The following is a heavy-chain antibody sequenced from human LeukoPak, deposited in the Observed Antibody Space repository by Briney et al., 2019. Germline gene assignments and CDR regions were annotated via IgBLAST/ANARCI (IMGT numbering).Heavy chain of an antibody. J-gene: IGHJ4*02. V-gene: IGHV3-33*01. CDR3: ARAMDIVVVPAANGGFDY. Sequence: PGGSLRLSCAASGFTFSSYGMHWVRQAPGKGLEWVAVIWYDGSNKYYADSVKGRFTISRDNSKNTLYLQMNSLRAEDTAVYYCARAMDIVVVPAANGGFDYWGQGTLVTVSS. CDR1: GFTFSSYG. D-gene: IGHD2-2*03. CDR2: IWYDGSNK.